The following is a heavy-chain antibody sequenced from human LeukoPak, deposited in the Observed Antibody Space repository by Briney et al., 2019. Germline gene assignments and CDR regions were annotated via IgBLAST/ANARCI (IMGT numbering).Heavy chain of an antibody. J-gene: IGHJ4*02. Sequence: GGSLRLSCAASGFTFSSYWMHWVRQAPGKGPVWVSRINSDGSSTSYADSVKGRFTISRDNSKNTLYLQMNSLRAEDTAVYYCAKDGPRAAGRFGIDYCGQGTLVTVSS. V-gene: IGHV3-74*01. CDR1: GFTFSSYW. CDR2: INSDGSST. D-gene: IGHD6-25*01. CDR3: AKDGPRAAGRFGIDY.